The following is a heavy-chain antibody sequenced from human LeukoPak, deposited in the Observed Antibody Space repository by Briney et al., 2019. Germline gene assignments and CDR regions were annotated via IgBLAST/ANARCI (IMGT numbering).Heavy chain of an antibody. CDR1: GYTFTSYG. V-gene: IGHV1-18*01. Sequence: ASVTLSCKASGYTFTSYGISWVRQAPGQGLEWMGWISAHNGNTNYAQKLQGRVTMTTDTSTSTAYMELRSLRSDDTAVYYCARLVALPTRKAQRELTYYYYMDVWGKGTTVTVSS. J-gene: IGHJ6*03. D-gene: IGHD1-7*01. CDR3: ARLVALPTRKAQRELTYYYYMDV. CDR2: ISAHNGNT.